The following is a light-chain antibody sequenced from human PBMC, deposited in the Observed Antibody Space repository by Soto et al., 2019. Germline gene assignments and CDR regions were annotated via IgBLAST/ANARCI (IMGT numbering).Light chain of an antibody. J-gene: IGLJ1*01. V-gene: IGLV2-23*02. CDR3: CSYAGSSAYV. Sequence: QSALTQPASVSGSPGQSITISCTGTSSDVGTYNLVSWYQQYPGKAPKLMIYVVTKRPSGVSNRFSGSKSGNTASLTISGLQAEDEAGYSCCSYAGSSAYVFGTGTKVTVL. CDR2: VVT. CDR1: SSDVGTYNL.